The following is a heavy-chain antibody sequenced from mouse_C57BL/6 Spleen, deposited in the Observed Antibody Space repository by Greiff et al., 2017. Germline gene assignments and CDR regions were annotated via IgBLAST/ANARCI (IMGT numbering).Heavy chain of an antibody. J-gene: IGHJ2*01. CDR3: ARAGYFDY. D-gene: IGHD4-1*01. CDR1: GYAFTNYL. V-gene: IGHV1-54*01. CDR2: INPGSGGT. Sequence: VQLQQSGAELVRPGTSVQVSCKASGYAFTNYLIEWVKQRPGQGLDGIGVINPGSGGTNYNEKFKGKATLTADKSSSTAYMQLSSLTSEDSAVYFCARAGYFDYWGQGTTLTVSS.